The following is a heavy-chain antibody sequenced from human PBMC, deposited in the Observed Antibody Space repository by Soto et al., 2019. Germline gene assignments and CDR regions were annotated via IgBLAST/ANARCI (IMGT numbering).Heavy chain of an antibody. CDR2: ISSSGTGT. CDR3: VRDLHEPLAADALREAN. J-gene: IGHJ4*02. V-gene: IGHV3-48*03. CDR1: GFTFSSYG. Sequence: EMQLVQSGGGLVQPGGSLRLSCAASGFTFSSYGMHWVRQAPGKGLEWISYISSSGTGTYYADSVRGRFTMSRDNTKNSVSLQMYSLRAEDTAIYYCVRDLHEPLAADALREANWGQGTQVTVSS. D-gene: IGHD4-17*01.